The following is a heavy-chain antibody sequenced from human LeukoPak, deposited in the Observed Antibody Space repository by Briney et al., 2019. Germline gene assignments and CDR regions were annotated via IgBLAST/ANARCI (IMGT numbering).Heavy chain of an antibody. CDR3: ARVGRDFDWSQYYFDY. CDR1: GDSVSSNSAA. Sequence: SQTLSLTCAISGDSVSSNSAAWNWIRQSPSRGLEWLGRTYYRSKWYNDYAVSVKSRITINPDTSKNQFSLQLNSVTPEDTAVYYCARVGRDFDWSQYYFDYWGQGTLVTVSS. D-gene: IGHD3-9*01. J-gene: IGHJ4*02. V-gene: IGHV6-1*01. CDR2: TYYRSKWYN.